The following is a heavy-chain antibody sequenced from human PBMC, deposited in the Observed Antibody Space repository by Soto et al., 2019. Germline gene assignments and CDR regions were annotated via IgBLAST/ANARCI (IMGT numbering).Heavy chain of an antibody. V-gene: IGHV4-39*01. J-gene: IGHJ5*02. Sequence: SETLSLTCTVSGGSISSSSYYWGWIRQPPGKGLEWIGSIYYSGSTYYNPSLKSRVTISVDTSKNQFSLKLSSVTAADTAVYYCARSSDIVVVVAAPAWFDPWGQGTLVTVSS. CDR1: GGSISSSSYY. D-gene: IGHD2-15*01. CDR2: IYYSGST. CDR3: ARSSDIVVVVAAPAWFDP.